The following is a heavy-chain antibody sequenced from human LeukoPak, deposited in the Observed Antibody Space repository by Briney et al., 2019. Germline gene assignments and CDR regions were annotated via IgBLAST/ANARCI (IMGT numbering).Heavy chain of an antibody. J-gene: IGHJ4*02. D-gene: IGHD6-19*01. CDR3: ARDRGTFGSGWFFFDY. V-gene: IGHV4-39*02. CDR1: GGSISSSSYY. CDR2: IYYSGST. Sequence: SETLSLTCTVSGGSISSSSYYWGWIRQPPGKGLEWIVSIYYSGSTYYNPSLKSRVTISVDTSKNQFSLKLSSVTAADTAVYYCARDRGTFGSGWFFFDYWGQGTLDTVSS.